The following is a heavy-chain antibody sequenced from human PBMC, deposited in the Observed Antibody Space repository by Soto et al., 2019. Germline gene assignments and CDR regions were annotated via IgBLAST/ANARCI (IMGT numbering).Heavy chain of an antibody. CDR1: GDSISSYY. CDR3: ARAYSGYDSYYFDY. D-gene: IGHD5-12*01. Sequence: SETMSLTCTVSGDSISSYYWSWIRQTTGKGLEWIGYIYYSGSTNYSPSLTSRATISVDTSNNHFSLKLSSVTAADTAVYYCARAYSGYDSYYFDYWGQGTLVTSPQ. J-gene: IGHJ4*02. CDR2: IYYSGST. V-gene: IGHV4-59*01.